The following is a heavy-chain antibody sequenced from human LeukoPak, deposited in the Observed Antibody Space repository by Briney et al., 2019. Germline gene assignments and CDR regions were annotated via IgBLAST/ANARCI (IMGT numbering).Heavy chain of an antibody. CDR1: GGSFRGYY. CDR2: INHSGST. CDR3: ASGLYRSFRLRIDY. Sequence: SETLSLTCAVYGGSFRGYYWSWIRQPPGKGLEWIGEINHSGSTNYNPSLKSRVTISVDTSKNQFSLKLSSVTAADTAVYYCASGLYRSFRLRIDYWGQGTLVTVSS. J-gene: IGHJ4*02. V-gene: IGHV4-34*01. D-gene: IGHD3-16*01.